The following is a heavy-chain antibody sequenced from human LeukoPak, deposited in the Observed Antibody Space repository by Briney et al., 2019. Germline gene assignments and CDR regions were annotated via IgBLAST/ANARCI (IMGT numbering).Heavy chain of an antibody. CDR1: GYTFTGYY. CDR3: AREEFVGYCSSTSCYRVLDY. D-gene: IGHD2-2*01. CDR2: INPNNGGT. Sequence: GASVKVSCKASGYTFTGYYMHWVRQSPGQGLEWMGWINPNNGGTNYAQKFQGRVTMTRDTSISTAYMELSRLRSDDTAVYYCAREEFVGYCSSTSCYRVLDYWGQGTLVTVSS. V-gene: IGHV1-2*02. J-gene: IGHJ4*02.